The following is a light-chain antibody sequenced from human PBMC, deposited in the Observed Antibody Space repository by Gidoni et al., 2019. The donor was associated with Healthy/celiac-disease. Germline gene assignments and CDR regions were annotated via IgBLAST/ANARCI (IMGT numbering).Light chain of an antibody. CDR3: QQYNNWPPWT. Sequence: ELVMTQSPATLSVSPGERATLSCRASQSVSSNLAWYQQTPGQAPRLLIYGASTRATGIPARFSGSGSGTEFTLTISSLQSEDFAVYYCQQYNNWPPWTFGPGTKVEIK. J-gene: IGKJ1*01. V-gene: IGKV3-15*01. CDR1: QSVSSN. CDR2: GAS.